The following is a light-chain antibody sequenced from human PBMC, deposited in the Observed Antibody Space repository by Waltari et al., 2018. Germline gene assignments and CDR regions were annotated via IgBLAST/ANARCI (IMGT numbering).Light chain of an antibody. CDR1: RGPTHYA. J-gene: IGLJ3*02. CDR2: VNSDGSH. Sequence: QLVLTQSPSASASLGASVTLTCTLDRGPTHYALAWHQQQPEKGPRHLMKVNSDGSHSKGDGIPDRFSGSSSGAERYLTISSLQSEDEADYYCQTWGAGIRVFGGGTKLTVL. V-gene: IGLV4-69*01. CDR3: QTWGAGIRV.